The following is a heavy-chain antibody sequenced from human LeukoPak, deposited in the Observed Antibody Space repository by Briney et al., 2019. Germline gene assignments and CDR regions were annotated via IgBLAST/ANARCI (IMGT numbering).Heavy chain of an antibody. J-gene: IGHJ5*02. V-gene: IGHV3-7*01. Sequence: GGSLRLSCAASGFTFSSYWMSWVRQAPGKGLEWVANIRQDGSEKYYVDSVKGRFTISRDHDKNSLYLQMNSLRAEDTAVYYCARDRTYYDFWSGPRGVWFDPWGQGTLVTVSS. D-gene: IGHD3-3*01. CDR2: IRQDGSEK. CDR1: GFTFSSYW. CDR3: ARDRTYYDFWSGPRGVWFDP.